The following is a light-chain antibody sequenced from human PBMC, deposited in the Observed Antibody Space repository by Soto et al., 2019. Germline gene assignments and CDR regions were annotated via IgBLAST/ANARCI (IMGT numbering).Light chain of an antibody. CDR3: QQRSNWPST. J-gene: IGKJ2*01. V-gene: IGKV3-11*01. CDR2: DAS. CDR1: QSVSSY. Sequence: EIVLTQSPATLSLSPGERATLSCRASQSVSSYLAWYQQKPGQAPRLLIYDASNSATGIPARFSGSGSGTDFTLPISSLEPEDFAVYYCQQRSNWPSTFGQGTKLEIK.